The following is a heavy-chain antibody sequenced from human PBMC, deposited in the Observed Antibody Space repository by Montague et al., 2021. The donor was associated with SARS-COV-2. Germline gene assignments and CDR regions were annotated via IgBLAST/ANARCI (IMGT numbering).Heavy chain of an antibody. CDR2: IYNSGTT. CDR3: ARDGGYCSGGSCYYWFDP. CDR1: GDSISSYY. D-gene: IGHD2-15*01. J-gene: IGHJ5*02. V-gene: IGHV4-59*01. Sequence: SETLSLTCTVSGDSISSYYWNWIRQPPGKGLEWIGYIYNSGTTNYNPSVKSRVTISVDTSKNQFSLKLNSVTAADTAVYYCARDGGYCSGGSCYYWFDPWGQGTLVTVSS.